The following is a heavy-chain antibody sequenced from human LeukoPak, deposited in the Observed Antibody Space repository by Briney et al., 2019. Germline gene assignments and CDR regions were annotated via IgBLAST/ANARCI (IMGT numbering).Heavy chain of an antibody. V-gene: IGHV3-21*01. J-gene: IGHJ4*02. Sequence: NPGGSLRLSCAASGFTFSSYNMNWVRQAPGTGLEWVSSISSSSSYIYYANSLKGRFTISRDNAKNSLYLQMNSLRAEDTAVYYCARAVPSTYYYDSSGYPDYWGQGTLVTVSS. CDR1: GFTFSSYN. CDR3: ARAVPSTYYYDSSGYPDY. CDR2: ISSSSSYI. D-gene: IGHD3-22*01.